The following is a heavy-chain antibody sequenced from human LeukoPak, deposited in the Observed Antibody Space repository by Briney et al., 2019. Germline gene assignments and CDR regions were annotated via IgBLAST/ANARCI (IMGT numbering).Heavy chain of an antibody. CDR2: ISYDGSNK. D-gene: IGHD3-22*01. Sequence: QPGRSLRLSCAASGFTFSSYAMHWVRQAPGKGLEWVAVISYDGSNKYYADSVKGRFTISRDNSKNTLYLQMNSLRAEDTAVYYCARDYDSSGYYLSWGQGTLVTVSS. CDR3: ARDYDSSGYYLS. CDR1: GFTFSSYA. J-gene: IGHJ5*02. V-gene: IGHV3-30-3*01.